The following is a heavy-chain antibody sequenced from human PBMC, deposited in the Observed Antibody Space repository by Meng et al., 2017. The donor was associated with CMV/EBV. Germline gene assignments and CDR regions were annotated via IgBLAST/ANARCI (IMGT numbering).Heavy chain of an antibody. J-gene: IGHJ6*02. CDR3: AAPRYCSSTSCQTGEDYYYYGMDV. Sequence: ASVKVSCKASGYTFTSYGISWVRQAPGQGLEWMGWISAYNGNTNYAQKPQGRVTMTTDTSTSTAYMELRSLRSDDTAVYYCAAPRYCSSTSCQTGEDYYYYGMDVWGQGTTVTVSS. V-gene: IGHV1-18*01. CDR1: GYTFTSYG. D-gene: IGHD2-2*01. CDR2: ISAYNGNT.